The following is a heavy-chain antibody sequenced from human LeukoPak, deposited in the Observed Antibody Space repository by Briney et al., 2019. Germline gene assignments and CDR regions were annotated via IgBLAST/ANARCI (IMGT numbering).Heavy chain of an antibody. V-gene: IGHV1-69*05. Sequence: GASVKVSCKASGGTFSSYAISWVRQAPGRGLEWMGGIIPIFGTANYAQKFQGRVTITTDESTSTAYMELSSLRSEDTAVYYCARVLMDGYNYFSYYYMDVWGKGTTVTVPS. J-gene: IGHJ6*03. CDR1: GGTFSSYA. D-gene: IGHD5-24*01. CDR3: ARVLMDGYNYFSYYYMDV. CDR2: IIPIFGTA.